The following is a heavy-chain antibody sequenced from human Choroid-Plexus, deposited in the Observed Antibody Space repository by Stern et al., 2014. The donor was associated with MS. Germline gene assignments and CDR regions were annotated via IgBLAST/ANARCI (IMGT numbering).Heavy chain of an antibody. V-gene: IGHV1-2*02. J-gene: IGHJ6*02. D-gene: IGHD3-3*01. CDR1: GYIFTGYY. CDR3: ARDQRGITIFGVVTDYYYLGMDV. Sequence: QVQLVQPGAEVKKPGASVKVSCKTSGYIFTGYYIHWVRQAPGQGLEWMAWINPKTGGTKYAQKFQGRVTMSRDTSISTAYVELSSLTSDDTAVYYCARDQRGITIFGVVTDYYYLGMDVWGQGTTVTVSS. CDR2: INPKTGGT.